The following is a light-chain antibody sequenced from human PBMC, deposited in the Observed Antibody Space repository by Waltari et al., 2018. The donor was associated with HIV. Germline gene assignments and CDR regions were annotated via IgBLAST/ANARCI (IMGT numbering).Light chain of an antibody. J-gene: IGLJ3*02. CDR3: AAWDDSLSGWV. CDR1: SSNIGDNY. V-gene: IGLV1-47*01. Sequence: QSALTQPPSTSGTPGQKVTIPCYGSSSNIGDNYVSWYQQLPGKAPKLLIYRNSQRPSGVRARFSGSKSGTSASLAINDLRSEDEAEYHCAAWDDSLSGWVFGGGTNLTVL. CDR2: RNS.